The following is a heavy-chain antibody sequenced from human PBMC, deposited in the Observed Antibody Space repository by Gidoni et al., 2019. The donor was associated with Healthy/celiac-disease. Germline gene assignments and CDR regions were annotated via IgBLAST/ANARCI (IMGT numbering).Heavy chain of an antibody. V-gene: IGHV3-74*01. Sequence: EVQLVESGGGLVQPGGSLSLSCAASGFTFSSYWMHWVRQAPGKGLVWVSRINSDGSSTSYADSVKGRFTISRDNAKNTLYLQMNSLRAEDTAVYYCAREGGYNLEGFDYWGQGTLVTVSS. J-gene: IGHJ4*02. CDR1: GFTFSSYW. CDR3: AREGGYNLEGFDY. D-gene: IGHD5-12*01. CDR2: INSDGSST.